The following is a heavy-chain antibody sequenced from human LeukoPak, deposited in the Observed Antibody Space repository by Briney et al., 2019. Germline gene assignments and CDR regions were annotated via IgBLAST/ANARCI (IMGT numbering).Heavy chain of an antibody. V-gene: IGHV4-39*07. Sequence: PSETLSLTCSVSGDSISTMSYYWGWVRQPPGKGLEWIGEINHSGSTNYNPSLKSRVTISVDTSKNQFSLKLSSVTAADTAVYYCARGTRSSGLYYWGQGALVIVSS. CDR1: GDSISTMSYY. D-gene: IGHD3-10*01. CDR2: INHSGST. CDR3: ARGTRSSGLYY. J-gene: IGHJ4*02.